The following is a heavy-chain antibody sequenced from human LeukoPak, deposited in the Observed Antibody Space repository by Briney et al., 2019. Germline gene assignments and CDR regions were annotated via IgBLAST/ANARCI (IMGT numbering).Heavy chain of an antibody. CDR2: IYYSGST. V-gene: IGHV4-39*01. J-gene: IGHJ4*02. Sequence: PSETLSLTCTVSGGSISSSSYYWGWIRQPPGKGLEWIGIIYYSGSTYYNPSLKSRVTISVDTSKNQFSLKLSSVTAADTAVYYCARHSGSYSAFDYWGQGTLVTVSS. CDR3: ARHSGSYSAFDY. CDR1: GGSISSSSYY. D-gene: IGHD1-26*01.